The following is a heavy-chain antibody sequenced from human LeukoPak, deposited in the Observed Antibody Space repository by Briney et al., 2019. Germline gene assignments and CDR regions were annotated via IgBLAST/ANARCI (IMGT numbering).Heavy chain of an antibody. Sequence: PGGSLRLSCAVSGITFTTHGMSWVRQAPGKGLEWVAGISGRDDSTHYAESVKGRFTISRDTSKSTLFLQINSLRDEDTALYYCARTSSGRARYDYWGQGTLVTVSS. CDR3: ARTSSGRARYDY. D-gene: IGHD3-22*01. CDR2: ISGRDDST. V-gene: IGHV3-23*01. J-gene: IGHJ4*02. CDR1: GITFTTHG.